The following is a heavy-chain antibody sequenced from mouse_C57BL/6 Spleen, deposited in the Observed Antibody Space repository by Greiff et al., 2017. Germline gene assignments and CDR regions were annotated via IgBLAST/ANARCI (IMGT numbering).Heavy chain of an antibody. J-gene: IGHJ3*01. CDR1: GFTFSDYY. Sequence: EVQVVESEGGLVQPGSSMKLSCTASGFTFSDYYMAWVRQVPEKGLEWVANINYDGSSTYYLDSLKSRFIISRDNAKNILYLQMSSLKSEDTATYYCARVELLRSFAYWGQGTLVTVSA. CDR2: INYDGSST. D-gene: IGHD1-1*01. V-gene: IGHV5-16*01. CDR3: ARVELLRSFAY.